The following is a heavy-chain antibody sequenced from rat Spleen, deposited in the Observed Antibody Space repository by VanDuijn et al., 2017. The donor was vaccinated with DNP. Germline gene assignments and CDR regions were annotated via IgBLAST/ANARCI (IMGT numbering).Heavy chain of an antibody. V-gene: IGHV5-22*01. J-gene: IGHJ2*01. Sequence: EVQLVESGGGLVQPGRSLKLSCVVSGFTFSDYDMAWVRQAPKKGLEWVAYIGSAAYAPYYGDSVKGRFTISRDNAKSTLYLQMNSLRSEDMATYYCVRWNSGHFDYWGQGVMVTVSS. D-gene: IGHD4-3*01. CDR1: GFTFSDYD. CDR3: VRWNSGHFDY. CDR2: IGSAAYAP.